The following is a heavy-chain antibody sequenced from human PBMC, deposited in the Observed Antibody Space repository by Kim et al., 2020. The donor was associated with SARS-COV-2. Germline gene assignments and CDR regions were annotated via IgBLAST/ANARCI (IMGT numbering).Heavy chain of an antibody. J-gene: IGHJ5*02. CDR1: GFTVSSNY. D-gene: IGHD3-10*01. CDR3: AASLLWFGELSTWFDP. V-gene: IGHV3-66*01. Sequence: GGSLRLSCAASGFTVSSNYMSWVRQAPGKGLEWVSVIYSGGSTYYADSVKGRFTISRDNSKNTLYLQMNSLGAEDTAVYYCAASLLWFGELSTWFDPWGQGTLVTVSS. CDR2: IYSGGST.